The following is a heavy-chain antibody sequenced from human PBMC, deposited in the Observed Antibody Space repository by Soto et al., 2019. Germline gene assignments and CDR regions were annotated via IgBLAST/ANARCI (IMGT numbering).Heavy chain of an antibody. V-gene: IGHV1-2*04. CDR3: AVPVGYCSSTSCPPGH. CDR2: INPNSGGT. D-gene: IGHD2-2*01. CDR1: GYPFTGFY. J-gene: IGHJ4*02. Sequence: GSVKVSCKSSGYPFTGFYIHLVRQAPGQGLEWMGWINPNSGGTNYAQKFQGWVTMTRDTSISTAYMELSRLRSDDTAVYYCAVPVGYCSSTSCPPGHWGQGTLVTVSS.